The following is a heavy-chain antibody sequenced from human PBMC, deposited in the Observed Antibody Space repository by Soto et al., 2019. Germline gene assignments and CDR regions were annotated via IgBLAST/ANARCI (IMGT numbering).Heavy chain of an antibody. J-gene: IGHJ3*01. CDR1: GFTFRSYA. D-gene: IGHD1-7*01. V-gene: IGHV3-23*01. Sequence: GGSLRLSCAASGFTFRSYAMTWVRLAPGRGLAWVATIAGSGGMTYYTNSVRGRFTISRDNSKNTVSLQMSSLRAEDTAMYFCAKGNFFDTPGTFGVWGQGTPVTVSS. CDR2: IAGSGGMT. CDR3: AKGNFFDTPGTFGV.